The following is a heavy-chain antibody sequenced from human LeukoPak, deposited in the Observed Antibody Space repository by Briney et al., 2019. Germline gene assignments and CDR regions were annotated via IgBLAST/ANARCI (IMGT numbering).Heavy chain of an antibody. V-gene: IGHV1-46*01. J-gene: IGHJ5*02. CDR1: GYTFTSYY. Sequence: ASVKVSCKASGYTFTSYYMHWVRQAPGQGLEWMGIINPSGGSTSYAQKFQGRVTISVDTSKNQFSLKLSSVTAADTAVYYCARGLMVRGVIRNFRFDPWGQGTLVTVSS. CDR2: INPSGGST. D-gene: IGHD3-10*01. CDR3: ARGLMVRGVIRNFRFDP.